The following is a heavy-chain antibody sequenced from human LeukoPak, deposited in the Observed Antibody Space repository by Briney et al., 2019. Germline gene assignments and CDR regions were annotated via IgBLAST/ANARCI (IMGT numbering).Heavy chain of an antibody. CDR2: INHSGST. D-gene: IGHD5-12*01. V-gene: IGHV4-34*01. CDR1: GGSFSGYY. CDR3: AKIRGYSGYDYGY. Sequence: SETLSLTCAVYGGSFSGYYWSWIRQPPGKGLEWIGEINHSGSTNYNPSLKSRVTISVDTSKKQFSLKLSSVTAADTAVYYCAKIRGYSGYDYGYWGQGTLVTVSS. J-gene: IGHJ4*02.